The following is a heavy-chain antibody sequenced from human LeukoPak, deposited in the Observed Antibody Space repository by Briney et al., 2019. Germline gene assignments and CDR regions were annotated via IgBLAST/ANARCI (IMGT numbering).Heavy chain of an antibody. CDR1: GYTFTGYY. CDR2: INPNSGGT. V-gene: IGHV1-2*06. J-gene: IGHJ6*03. CDR3: AREEQYYDILTGYYSYYYYYMDV. Sequence: ASVKVSCKASGYTFTGYYMHWVRQAPGQGLEWMGRINPNSGGTNYAQKFQGRVTMTRDTSISTAYMGLSRLRSDDTAVYYCAREEQYYDILTGYYSYYYYYMDVWGKGTTVTVSS. D-gene: IGHD3-9*01.